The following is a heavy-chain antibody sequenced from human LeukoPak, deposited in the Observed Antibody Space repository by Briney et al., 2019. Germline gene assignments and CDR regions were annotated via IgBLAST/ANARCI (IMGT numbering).Heavy chain of an antibody. CDR2: INHSGST. CDR1: GGSFSGYY. J-gene: IGHJ1*01. Sequence: ASETLSLTCAVYGGSFSGYYWSWIRQPPGKGLEWIGEINHSGSTNYNPSLKSRVTISVDTSKNQFSLKLSSVTAADTAVYYCARDSGSYSRGEYFQHWGQGTLVTVSS. D-gene: IGHD1-26*01. CDR3: ARDSGSYSRGEYFQH. V-gene: IGHV4-34*01.